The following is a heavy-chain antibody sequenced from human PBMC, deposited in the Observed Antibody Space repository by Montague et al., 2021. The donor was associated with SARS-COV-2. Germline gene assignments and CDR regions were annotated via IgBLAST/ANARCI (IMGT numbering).Heavy chain of an antibody. V-gene: IGHV4-4*02. CDR3: ARRYCSSTSCPNWFDP. J-gene: IGHJ5*02. CDR2: IYHSGST. CDR1: GGSISSSNW. D-gene: IGHD2-2*01. Sequence: SETLSLTCAVSGGSISSSNWWSWVRQPPWKGLEWIGEIYHSGSTXYNPALKSLVTISVDKSKNQFSLKLSSVTAADTAVYYCARRYCSSTSCPNWFDPWGQGTLVTVSS.